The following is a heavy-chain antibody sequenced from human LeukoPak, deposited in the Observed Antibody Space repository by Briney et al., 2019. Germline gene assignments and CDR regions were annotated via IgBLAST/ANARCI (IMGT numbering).Heavy chain of an antibody. CDR1: GYTFAIYD. D-gene: IGHD4/OR15-4a*01. J-gene: IGHJ4*02. CDR2: MNPNSGNT. CDR3: VVPTTFHRY. Sequence: ASVKVSCKASGYTFAIYDINWVRQAPGQGLQWMGWMNPNSGNTGYAQKFQGRVTFTRDASTSTAYMELSSLRFEDTAVYFCVVPTTFHRYWGQGTLVTVSS. V-gene: IGHV1-8*02.